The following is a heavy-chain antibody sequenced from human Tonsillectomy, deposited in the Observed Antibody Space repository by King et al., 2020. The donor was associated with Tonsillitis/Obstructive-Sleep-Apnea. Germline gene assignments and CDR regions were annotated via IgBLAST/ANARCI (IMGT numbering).Heavy chain of an antibody. J-gene: IGHJ4*02. Sequence: VQLVESGGGVVQPGGSLRLSCAASGFTFDDYAMHWVRQAPGKGLGWVSLISGDGGSTYYADSVKGRFTISRDNSKNSLYLQMNSLRTEDTALYYCAKGYCSSTSCYNGGLDYWGQGTLVTVSS. CDR3: AKGYCSSTSCYNGGLDY. CDR2: ISGDGGST. V-gene: IGHV3-43*02. D-gene: IGHD2-2*02. CDR1: GFTFDDYA.